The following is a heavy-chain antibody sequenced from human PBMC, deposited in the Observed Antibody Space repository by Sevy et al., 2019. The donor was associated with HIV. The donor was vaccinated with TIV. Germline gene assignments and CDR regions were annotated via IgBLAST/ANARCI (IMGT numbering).Heavy chain of an antibody. CDR3: ARSKWFDV. D-gene: IGHD4-4*01. Sequence: SETLSLTCRVLGAAINNFYWRWFRQPQGKGLAWFGNISYSGNTNYNHSFKSRVTISVDTSKNQFSLKLRSGTAADTAVYYCARSKWFDVWGQGTLVTVSS. J-gene: IGHJ5*02. CDR2: ISYSGNT. CDR1: GAAINNFY. V-gene: IGHV4-59*01.